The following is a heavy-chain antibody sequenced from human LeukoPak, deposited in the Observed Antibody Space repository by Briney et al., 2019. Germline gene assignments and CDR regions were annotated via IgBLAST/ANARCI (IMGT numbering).Heavy chain of an antibody. V-gene: IGHV4-39*01. CDR2: IYYSGST. CDR1: GGSISSSSYY. CDR3: ASSVGATILPFDY. J-gene: IGHJ4*01. Sequence: SETLSLTCTVSGGSISSSSYYWGWIRQPPGKGLEWIGSIYYSGSTYYNPSLKSRVTISVDTSKNQFSLKLSSVTAADTAVYYCASSVGATILPFDYWGHGTLVTVSS. D-gene: IGHD1-26*01.